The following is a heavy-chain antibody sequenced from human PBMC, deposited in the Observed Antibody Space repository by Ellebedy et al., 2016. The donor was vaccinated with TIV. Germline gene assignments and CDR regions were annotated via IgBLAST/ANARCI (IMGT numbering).Heavy chain of an antibody. D-gene: IGHD3-22*01. J-gene: IGHJ6*02. CDR1: GFTFNSYW. CDR3: VRDGAYGDYSPGYYGMDV. V-gene: IGHV3-7*03. Sequence: GESLKISCAASGFTFNSYWMSWVRQAPGKGLEWVANINQDGSRIYYVDSVKGRFTISRDNDKNSVYLRMNTLGVEDTAVYHCVRDGAYGDYSPGYYGMDVWGQGTTVTVSS. CDR2: INQDGSRI.